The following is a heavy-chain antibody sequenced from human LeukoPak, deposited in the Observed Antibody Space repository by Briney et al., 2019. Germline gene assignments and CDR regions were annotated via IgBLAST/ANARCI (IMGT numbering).Heavy chain of an antibody. D-gene: IGHD5-18*01. V-gene: IGHV3-11*04. Sequence: PGGSLRLSCAESGFSLGDYSITSGRQAPGQGLEWISFLTSGGVSAFYADSVRGRFTVSRDDARNSLSLYMNTLRADDTAVYYCASSLNTVMVSPYYFEYWGPGTLVTVSS. CDR2: LTSGGVSA. CDR3: ASSLNTVMVSPYYFEY. J-gene: IGHJ4*02. CDR1: GFSLGDYS.